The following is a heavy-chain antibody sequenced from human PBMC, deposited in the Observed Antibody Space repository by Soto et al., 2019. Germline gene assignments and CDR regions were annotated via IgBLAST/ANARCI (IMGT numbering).Heavy chain of an antibody. CDR3: TRGPRASSGGTGAY. Sequence: EVQLVESGGGLVQPGGSLRLSCAASGFSFDSYWMHWVRQAPGQGPMWVSRIDHDGTTTNYADSVKGRFTISRDNAKSTLYLQMNSLRPEDTAVYYCTRGPRASSGGTGAYWGKGTLVTVSS. J-gene: IGHJ1*01. V-gene: IGHV3-74*01. CDR2: IDHDGTTT. D-gene: IGHD2-2*01. CDR1: GFSFDSYW.